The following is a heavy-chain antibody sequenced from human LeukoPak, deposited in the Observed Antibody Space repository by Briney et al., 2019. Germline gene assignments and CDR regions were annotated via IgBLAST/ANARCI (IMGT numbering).Heavy chain of an antibody. CDR3: ARVDYYGSGSYYSYYFDY. CDR1: GGSFSGYY. J-gene: IGHJ4*02. CDR2: INHSGST. V-gene: IGHV4-34*01. Sequence: SETLSLTCAVYGGSFSGYYWSWIRQPPGKGLEWIGEINHSGSTNYNPSLKSRVTISVDTSKNQFSLKLSSVTAADTAVYYCARVDYYGSGSYYSYYFDYWGQGTLVTVSS. D-gene: IGHD3-10*01.